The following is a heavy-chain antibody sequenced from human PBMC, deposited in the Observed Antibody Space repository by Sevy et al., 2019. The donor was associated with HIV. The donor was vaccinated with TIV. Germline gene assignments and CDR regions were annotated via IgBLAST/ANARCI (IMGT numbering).Heavy chain of an antibody. Sequence: GESLKISCAASGFTFSSYTMNWVRQAPGKGLEWVSSITGGSSYIYYADSVKGRFTISRDNAKNSLYLQMNSLRAEDTAVYHCARDGGCSSTSCLLYFDYWGQGSLVTVSS. D-gene: IGHD2-2*01. CDR1: GFTFSSYT. CDR3: ARDGGCSSTSCLLYFDY. V-gene: IGHV3-21*01. CDR2: ITGGSSYI. J-gene: IGHJ4*02.